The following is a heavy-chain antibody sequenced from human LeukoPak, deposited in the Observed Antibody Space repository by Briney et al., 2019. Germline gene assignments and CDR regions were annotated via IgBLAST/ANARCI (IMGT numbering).Heavy chain of an antibody. V-gene: IGHV4-39*02. D-gene: IGHD1-14*01. CDR1: GGSIRSSYYY. CDR2: IYDSGST. J-gene: IGHJ6*02. Sequence: SETLSLTCTVSGGSIRSSYYYWGWIRQPPGKGLEWIGSIYDSGSTYYNPSLKSRVTISVDTSKNQFSLKLNSVTAADTAVYYCARDHVRSPDRPDYYYYYGMNVWGQGTTVTVSS. CDR3: ARDHVRSPDRPDYYYYYGMNV.